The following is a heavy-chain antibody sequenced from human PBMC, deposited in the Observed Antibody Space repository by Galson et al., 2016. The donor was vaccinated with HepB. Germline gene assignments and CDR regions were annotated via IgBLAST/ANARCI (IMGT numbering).Heavy chain of an antibody. D-gene: IGHD1-1*01. Sequence: SETLSLTCSVSGVSVTSGSYYWSWIRQPPGKGLEWIGYIHYTGSSNYNSSLKSRVTISLDTSKNQFSLTVTSVTAADTAVYYCARDFRARGTYYGLDVWGQGTTVTVSS. CDR3: ARDFRARGTYYGLDV. J-gene: IGHJ6*02. CDR2: IHYTGSS. CDR1: GVSVTSGSYY. V-gene: IGHV4-61*01.